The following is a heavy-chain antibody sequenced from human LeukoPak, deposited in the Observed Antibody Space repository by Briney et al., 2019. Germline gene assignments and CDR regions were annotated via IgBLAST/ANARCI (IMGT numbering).Heavy chain of an antibody. CDR3: ARAPYGYGSGRRDDY. CDR2: IYHSGST. D-gene: IGHD3-10*01. V-gene: IGHV4-38-2*02. CDR1: GYSISSGYY. J-gene: IGHJ4*02. Sequence: SETLSLTCTVSGYSISSGYYWGWIRQPPGKGLEWIGSIYHSGSTYYNPSLKSRVTISVDTSKNQFSLKLSSVTAADTAVYYCARAPYGYGSGRRDDYWGQGTLVTVSS.